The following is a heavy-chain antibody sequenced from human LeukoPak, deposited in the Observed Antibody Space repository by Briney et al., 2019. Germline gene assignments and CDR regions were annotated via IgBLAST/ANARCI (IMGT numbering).Heavy chain of an antibody. V-gene: IGHV4-4*07. CDR1: GGSISSYY. D-gene: IGHD2-2*01. CDR3: AREVGDIVVVGLRGVYYYYMDV. J-gene: IGHJ6*03. CDR2: IYTSGST. Sequence: PSETLSLTCTVSGGSISSYYWSWIRQPAGKGLEWIGRIYTSGSTNYNPSLKSRVTMSVDTSKNQFSLKLSSVAAADTAVYYCAREVGDIVVVGLRGVYYYYMDVWGKGTTVTVSS.